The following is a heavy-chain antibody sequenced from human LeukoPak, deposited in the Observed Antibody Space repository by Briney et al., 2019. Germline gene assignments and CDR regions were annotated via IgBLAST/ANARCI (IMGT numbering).Heavy chain of an antibody. Sequence: SETLSLTCAVYGGSFSGYYWSWIRQPPGKGLEWIGEINHRGSTNYNPSLKSRVTISVDTSKNQFSLKLSSVTAADTAVYYCATREGSLYSSSADYWGQGTLVTVSS. CDR2: INHRGST. V-gene: IGHV4-34*01. CDR1: GGSFSGYY. J-gene: IGHJ4*02. CDR3: ATREGSLYSSSADY. D-gene: IGHD6-6*01.